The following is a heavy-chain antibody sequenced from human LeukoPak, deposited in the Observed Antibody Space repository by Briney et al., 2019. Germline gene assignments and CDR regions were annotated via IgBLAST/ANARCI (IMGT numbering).Heavy chain of an antibody. Sequence: PAETLSLTCAVYGGSFSSYYRSWIRQPPGKGLEWLGEINHSGSTNYNTSFKSRVTISVDTSKNQVSLKLSSVTAADTAVYYCARHRRAGAAAGTYYMDVWGKGTTVTISS. J-gene: IGHJ6*03. D-gene: IGHD6-13*01. CDR1: GGSFSSYY. V-gene: IGHV4-34*01. CDR2: INHSGST. CDR3: ARHRRAGAAAGTYYMDV.